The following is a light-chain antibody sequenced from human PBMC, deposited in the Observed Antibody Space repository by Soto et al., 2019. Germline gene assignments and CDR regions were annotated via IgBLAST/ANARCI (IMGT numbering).Light chain of an antibody. CDR3: QQYNSYSLT. Sequence: DIQMTQSPSTLSASVGDRVTITCRASQSISSWLAWYQQKPGKAPKLLIYDASSLESGVPSRFSGSESGTEFTLTISSLQPDDFATYYCQQYNSYSLTFGGWTKVEIK. J-gene: IGKJ4*01. V-gene: IGKV1-5*01. CDR2: DAS. CDR1: QSISSW.